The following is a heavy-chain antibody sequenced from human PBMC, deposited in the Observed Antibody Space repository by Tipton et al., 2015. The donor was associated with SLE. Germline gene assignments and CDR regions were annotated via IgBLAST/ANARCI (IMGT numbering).Heavy chain of an antibody. J-gene: IGHJ4*02. Sequence: TLSLTCTVSDYSITSAYSWGWIRQPPGKGLEGIGSISHSGNTYYTSSLKSRVTISLDTSKNEFSLKLSSVTAADTAVYYCASVDDTVTTHFEHWGQGTLVTVSS. CDR3: ASVDDTVTTHFEH. V-gene: IGHV4-38-2*02. CDR1: DYSITSAYS. D-gene: IGHD4-17*01. CDR2: ISHSGNT.